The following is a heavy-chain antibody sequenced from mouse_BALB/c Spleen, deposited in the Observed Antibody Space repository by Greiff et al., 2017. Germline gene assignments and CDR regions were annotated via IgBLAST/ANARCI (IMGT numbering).Heavy chain of an antibody. D-gene: IGHD4-1*01. CDR3: ARGGNWDGDYFDY. J-gene: IGHJ2*01. CDR2: IYPGNGDT. CDR1: GYTFTSYN. V-gene: IGHV1-12*01. Sequence: QVQLQQPGAELVKPGASVKMSCKASGYTFTSYNMHWVKQTPGQGLEWIGAIYPGNGDTSYNQKFKGKATLTADKSSSTAYMQLSSLTSEDSAVYYCARGGNWDGDYFDYWGQGTTLTVSS.